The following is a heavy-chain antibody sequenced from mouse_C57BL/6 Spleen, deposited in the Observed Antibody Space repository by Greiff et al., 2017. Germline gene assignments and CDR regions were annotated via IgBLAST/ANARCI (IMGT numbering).Heavy chain of an antibody. J-gene: IGHJ2*01. CDR3: ARGYEYEEGYDDY. D-gene: IGHD2-4*01. CDR1: GYTFTSYW. V-gene: IGHV1-69*01. CDR2: IDPSDSYT. Sequence: QVQLQQPGAELVMPGASVTLSCKASGYTFTSYWMHWVKQQPGQGLEWIGEIDPSDSYTNYNQKFKGKSTLTVDKSSSTAYMQLSSLTSEDSAVYNCARGYEYEEGYDDYWGQGTTLTVSS.